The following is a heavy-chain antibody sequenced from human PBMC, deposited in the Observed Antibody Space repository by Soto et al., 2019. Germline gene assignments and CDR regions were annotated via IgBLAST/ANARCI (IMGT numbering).Heavy chain of an antibody. CDR1: GGTFSSYA. V-gene: IGHV1-69*06. D-gene: IGHD6-19*01. CDR2: IIPIFGTA. J-gene: IGHJ2*01. CDR3: AREAVAGSGDNWYFDL. Sequence: QVQLVQSGAEVKKPGSSVKVSCKASGGTFSSYAISWVRQAPGQGLEWMGGIIPIFGTANYAQKFQGRVTITADKSTSTAYMELSSLRSEDTAVYYCAREAVAGSGDNWYFDLWGRGTLVTVSS.